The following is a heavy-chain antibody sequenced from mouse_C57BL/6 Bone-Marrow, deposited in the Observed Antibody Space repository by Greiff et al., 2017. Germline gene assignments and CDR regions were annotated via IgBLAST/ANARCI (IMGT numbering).Heavy chain of an antibody. CDR3: TSYYDYWYFDV. Sequence: QVQLQQSGAELVRPGASVTLSCKASGYTFTDYEMHWVKQTPVHGLEWIGAIDPETGGTAYNQKFKGKAILTADKSSSTAYMELRSLTSEDSAVYYCTSYYDYWYFDVWGTGTTVTVSS. D-gene: IGHD2-4*01. V-gene: IGHV1-15*01. CDR1: GYTFTDYE. CDR2: IDPETGGT. J-gene: IGHJ1*03.